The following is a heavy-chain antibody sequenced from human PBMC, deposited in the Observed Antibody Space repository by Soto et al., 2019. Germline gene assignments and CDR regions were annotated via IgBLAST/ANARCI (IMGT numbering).Heavy chain of an antibody. CDR2: ISGSGGST. CDR1: GFTFSSYA. J-gene: IGHJ3*02. D-gene: IGHD6-13*01. Sequence: EVQLLESGGGLVQPGGSLRLSCAASGFTFSSYAMSWVRQAPGKGLEWVSAISGSGGSTYYADSVKGRFTISRDNSKNTRYLQMNSLRAEDTAVYYCAKRKQQLFHAFDIWGQGTMVTVSS. CDR3: AKRKQQLFHAFDI. V-gene: IGHV3-23*01.